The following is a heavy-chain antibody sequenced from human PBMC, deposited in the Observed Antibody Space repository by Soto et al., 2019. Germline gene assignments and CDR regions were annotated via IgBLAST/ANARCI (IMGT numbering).Heavy chain of an antibody. CDR3: ASLSYYDSSGAFDY. V-gene: IGHV5-51*01. CDR2: IYPGDSDT. CDR1: GYIFTNYW. D-gene: IGHD3-22*01. Sequence: GESLKISCKGSGYIFTNYWIGWVRQMPGKGLEWMGIIYPGDSDTKYSPSFQGQVTISADKSITTAYLQWSSLKASDTAMYYCASLSYYDSSGAFDYWGQGTLVTVSS. J-gene: IGHJ4*02.